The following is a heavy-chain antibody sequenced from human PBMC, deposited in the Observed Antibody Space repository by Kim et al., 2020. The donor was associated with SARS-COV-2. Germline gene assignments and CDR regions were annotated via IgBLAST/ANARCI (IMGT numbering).Heavy chain of an antibody. CDR3: ARDRLRLSGSYFYYYY. V-gene: IGHV4-31*03. D-gene: IGHD1-26*01. Sequence: SETLSLTCTVSGGSISSRGYYWGWIRQHPGKGLEWIGYIYYSGSTYYNTSLKRRVTITVNTSKNQFSLKLSSVTAANTAVYYCARDRLRLSGSYFYYYY. CDR2: IYYSGST. CDR1: GGSISSRGYY. J-gene: IGHJ6*03.